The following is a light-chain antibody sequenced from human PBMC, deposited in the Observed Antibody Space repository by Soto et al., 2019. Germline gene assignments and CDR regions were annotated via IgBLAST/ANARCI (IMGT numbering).Light chain of an antibody. Sequence: QSVLTQPPSVSAAPGQQVTISCSGETSNIGNNYVSWYQQLPGAAPNLLIYDTNNRPSEIPDRFSGSRAGTSATRAITGLQTGDESVYYCGAWDSGLSGVLFGGGTKLTVL. J-gene: IGLJ2*01. CDR3: GAWDSGLSGVL. CDR2: DTN. CDR1: TSNIGNNY. V-gene: IGLV1-51*01.